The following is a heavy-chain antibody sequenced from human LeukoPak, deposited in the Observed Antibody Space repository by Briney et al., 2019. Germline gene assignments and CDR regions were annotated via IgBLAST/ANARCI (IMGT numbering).Heavy chain of an antibody. Sequence: SETLSLTCAVYGGSFSGYYWNWIRQPPGKGLEWIGEINHSGSTNYNPSLKSRVTISVDTSKNQFSLKLSSVTAADTAVYYCARGRYSSRHNPFQHWGQGTLVTVSS. CDR2: INHSGST. V-gene: IGHV4-34*01. CDR1: GGSFSGYY. CDR3: ARGRYSSRHNPFQH. D-gene: IGHD6-13*01. J-gene: IGHJ1*01.